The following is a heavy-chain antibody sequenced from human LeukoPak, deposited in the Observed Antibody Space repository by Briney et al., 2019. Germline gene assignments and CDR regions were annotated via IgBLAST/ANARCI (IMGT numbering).Heavy chain of an antibody. D-gene: IGHD1/OR15-1a*01. V-gene: IGHV1-69*13. CDR3: ASGGEHGEFDY. Sequence: SVKVSCKASGGTFSSYAISWVRQAPGQGLEWMGGIIPIFGTANYAQKFQGRVKITADESTSPAYMELSSLRSEDTDVYYCASGGEHGEFDYWGQGTLVTVSS. J-gene: IGHJ4*02. CDR1: GGTFSSYA. CDR2: IIPIFGTA.